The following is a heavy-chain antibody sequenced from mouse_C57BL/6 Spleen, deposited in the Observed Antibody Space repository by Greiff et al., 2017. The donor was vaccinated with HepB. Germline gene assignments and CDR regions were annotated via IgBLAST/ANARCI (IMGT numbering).Heavy chain of an antibody. CDR2: INPSTGGT. V-gene: IGHV1-42*01. CDR1: GYSFTGYY. Sequence: VQLQQSGPELVKPGASVKISCQASGYSFTGYYMNWVKQSPEKSLEWIGEINPSTGGTTYNQKFKAKATLTVDKSSSTAYMQLKSLTSEDSAVYYCAKFITTTYWYFDVWGTGTTVTVSS. CDR3: AKFITTTYWYFDV. D-gene: IGHD1-1*01. J-gene: IGHJ1*03.